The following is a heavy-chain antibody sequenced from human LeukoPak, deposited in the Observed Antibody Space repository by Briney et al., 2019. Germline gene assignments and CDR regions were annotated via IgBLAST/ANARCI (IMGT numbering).Heavy chain of an antibody. CDR1: GGSFSGYY. D-gene: IGHD4-17*01. Sequence: SETLSLTCAVYGGSFSGYYWSWIRQPPGKGLEWIGEINHSGSTNYNPSLKSRVTMSVDKSKNQFSLKLSSVTAADTAVYYCAREYGDFDYWGQGTLVTVSS. CDR3: AREYGDFDY. CDR2: INHSGST. J-gene: IGHJ4*02. V-gene: IGHV4-34*01.